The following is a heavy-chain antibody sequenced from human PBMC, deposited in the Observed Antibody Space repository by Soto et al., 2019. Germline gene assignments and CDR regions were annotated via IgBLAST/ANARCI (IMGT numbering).Heavy chain of an antibody. CDR1: GGSISSYD. D-gene: IGHD6-19*01. J-gene: IGHJ4*02. Sequence: SETMCVTWSVAGGSISSYDVTLLRQPPGRGLEWIGYIYYSGSTNYNPSLKSRVTISVDTSKNQFSLKLSSVTAADTAVYYCARDMSGSSGWYLDYWGQGTLVTVSS. CDR2: IYYSGST. CDR3: ARDMSGSSGWYLDY. V-gene: IGHV4-59*01.